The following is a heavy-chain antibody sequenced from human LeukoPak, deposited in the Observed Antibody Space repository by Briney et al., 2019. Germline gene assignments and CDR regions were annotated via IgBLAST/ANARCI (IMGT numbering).Heavy chain of an antibody. V-gene: IGHV3-23*01. J-gene: IGHJ4*02. CDR2: ITGGGVTT. CDR3: AKGPLKTTVTSFDY. CDR1: GFTFSSYV. D-gene: IGHD4-17*01. Sequence: GGSLRLSCAASGFTFSSYVMSWVRQAPGKGLEWVSTITGGGVTTYYVDSVKGRFTISRDNSKNTLYLQMNSLRVEDTGVYYCAKGPLKTTVTSFDYWGQGTLVTVSS.